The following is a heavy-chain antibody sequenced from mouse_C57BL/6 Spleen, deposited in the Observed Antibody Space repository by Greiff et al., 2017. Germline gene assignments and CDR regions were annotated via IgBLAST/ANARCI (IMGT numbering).Heavy chain of an antibody. CDR3: ARGEESLFAY. CDR1: GYTFTDYN. CDR2: INPNNGGT. V-gene: IGHV1-22*01. Sequence: VQLQQSGPELVKPGASVKLSCKASGYTFTDYNMHWVKQSHGKSLEWIGYINPNNGGTSYNQKFKGKATLTVNKSSSTAYMALRRLTSEDSAVYYCARGEESLFAYWGQGTLVTVSA. J-gene: IGHJ3*01.